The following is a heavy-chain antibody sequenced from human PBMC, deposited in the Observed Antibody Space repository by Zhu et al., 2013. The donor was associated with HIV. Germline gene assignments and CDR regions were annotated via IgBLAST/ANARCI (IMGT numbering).Heavy chain of an antibody. CDR3: ARDWDVKPGFYMDV. D-gene: IGHD1-26*01. J-gene: IGHJ6*04. CDR1: GFTFASYG. Sequence: QVQLVQSEAEVKKPGASVKVSCKTSGFTFASYGVSWVRQAPGQGLEWMGWISVKNGNTKSAQKFQGRVSMTTDTSKSTAYMELRTLTSDDTAVYYCARDWDVKPGFYMDVVGRRDHGHRLL. CDR2: ISVKNGNT. V-gene: IGHV1-18*01.